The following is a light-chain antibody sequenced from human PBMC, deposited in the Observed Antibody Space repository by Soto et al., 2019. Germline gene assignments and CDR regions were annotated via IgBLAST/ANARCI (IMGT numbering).Light chain of an antibody. CDR1: NTDVGQDKS. V-gene: IGLV2-14*01. Sequence: QSVLTQPASVSGSRGQSIIISCVGRNTDVGQDKSVSWYQQGPGKAPKLLIFEVTNRPSGVSNRFSGSRSGNTASLTISGLQPDDEGDYFCVSYTDTDTIVFGAGTKLTVL. J-gene: IGLJ1*01. CDR2: EVT. CDR3: VSYTDTDTIV.